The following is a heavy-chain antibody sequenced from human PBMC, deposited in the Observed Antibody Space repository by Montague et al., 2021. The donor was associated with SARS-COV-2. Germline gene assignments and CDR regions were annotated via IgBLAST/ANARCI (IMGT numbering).Heavy chain of an antibody. J-gene: IGHJ6*02. CDR3: ARDVDPNSWDGMDV. V-gene: IGHV3-48*03. CDR1: GFSFSRYE. Sequence: SLRLSCAASGFSFSRYEMNWARQAPGKGLEWISYISSGSGSSIHXXDSVRGRFTISRANAKNSLYLQMNGLRAEDTAIYYCARDVDPNSWDGMDVWGQGTTVTVSS. CDR2: ISSGSGSSI. D-gene: IGHD2-15*01.